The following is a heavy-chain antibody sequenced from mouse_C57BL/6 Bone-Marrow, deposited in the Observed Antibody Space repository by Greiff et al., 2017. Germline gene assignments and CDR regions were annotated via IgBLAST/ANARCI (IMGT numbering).Heavy chain of an antibody. CDR3: VRHHKGLGPNYYAMDY. CDR2: IRSKSNNYAT. Sequence: EVHLVESGGGLVQPKGSLKLSCAASGFSFNTYAMNWVRQAPGKGLEWVARIRSKSNNYATYYADSVKDRFTISRDDSESMLYLQMNNLKTEDTAMYYCVRHHKGLGPNYYAMDYWGQGTSVTVSS. J-gene: IGHJ4*01. D-gene: IGHD4-1*01. CDR1: GFSFNTYA. V-gene: IGHV10-1*01.